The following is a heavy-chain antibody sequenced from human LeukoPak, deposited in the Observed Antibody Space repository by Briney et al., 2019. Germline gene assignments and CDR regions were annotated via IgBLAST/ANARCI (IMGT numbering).Heavy chain of an antibody. Sequence: PGGSLRLSCAASGFTFDDYAMPWVRQAPGKGLEWVSGISWNSGSIGYADSVKGRFTISRDNAKNSLYLQMNSLRAEDTALYYCAKGGIAVATPVWYWGQGTLVTVSS. J-gene: IGHJ4*02. CDR3: AKGGIAVATPVWY. V-gene: IGHV3-9*01. D-gene: IGHD6-19*01. CDR1: GFTFDDYA. CDR2: ISWNSGSI.